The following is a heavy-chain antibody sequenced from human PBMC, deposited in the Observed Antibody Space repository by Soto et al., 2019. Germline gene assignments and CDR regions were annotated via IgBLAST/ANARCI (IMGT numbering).Heavy chain of an antibody. CDR2: MNPNSGNT. Sequence: QVQLVQSGAEVKKPGASVKVSCKASGYTFTSYDINWVRQATRQGLEWMGWMNPNSGNTGYAQKFQGRVTMTRNTSISTAYMELSSLRSEDTAVYYCARVFLTTGFRRTVGKRYYFDYWGQGTLVTVSS. CDR1: GYTFTSYD. V-gene: IGHV1-8*01. CDR3: ARVFLTTGFRRTVGKRYYFDY. J-gene: IGHJ4*02. D-gene: IGHD4-17*01.